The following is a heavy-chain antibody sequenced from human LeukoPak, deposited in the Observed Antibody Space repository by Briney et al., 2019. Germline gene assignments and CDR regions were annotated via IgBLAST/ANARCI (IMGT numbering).Heavy chain of an antibody. J-gene: IGHJ3*02. CDR2: IHYSGNT. V-gene: IGHV4-30-4*01. CDR3: ARAYYYSDSSGYYFKAFDI. D-gene: IGHD3-22*01. CDR1: GGSSRSGDYF. Sequence: PSETLSLTCAVSGGSSRSGDYFWSWIRQPPGKGLEWIGHIHYSGNTYYNPSLKSRVSISVDTSKNQFSLKLSSVTAADTAVYYCARAYYYSDSSGYYFKAFDIWGQGTMVTVSS.